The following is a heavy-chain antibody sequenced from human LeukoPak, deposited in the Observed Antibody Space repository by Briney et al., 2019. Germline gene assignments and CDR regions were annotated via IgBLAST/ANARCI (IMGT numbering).Heavy chain of an antibody. CDR1: GYTFTGYF. D-gene: IGHD3-10*01. J-gene: IGHJ4*02. V-gene: IGHV1-2*02. Sequence: ASVRVSCKASGYTFTGYFMHWVRQAPGQGLEWMGWINPNSGDTNYAQKFQGRVTMTRDTSISTAYMELSSLRYDDTAVYYCASRGGSGKYDFDFWGQGTLVTVSS. CDR2: INPNSGDT. CDR3: ASRGGSGKYDFDF.